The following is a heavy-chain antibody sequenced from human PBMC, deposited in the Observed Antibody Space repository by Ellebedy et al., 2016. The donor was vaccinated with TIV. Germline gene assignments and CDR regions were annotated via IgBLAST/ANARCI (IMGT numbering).Heavy chain of an antibody. D-gene: IGHD2-21*01. CDR1: GFAFSTYS. CDR3: AKGIFETADAFDI. V-gene: IGHV3-23*01. J-gene: IGHJ3*02. CDR2: ISATGGST. Sequence: PGGSLRLSCEASGFAFSTYSMIWVRQAPGKGLEWVSTISATGGSTYYADSVKGRFTISRDNSKDTVNLQMNSLRAEDTAVYYCAKGIFETADAFDIWGQGTIVTVSS.